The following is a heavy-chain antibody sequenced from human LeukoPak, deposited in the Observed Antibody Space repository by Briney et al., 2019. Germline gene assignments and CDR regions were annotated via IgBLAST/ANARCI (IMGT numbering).Heavy chain of an antibody. V-gene: IGHV4-59*07. J-gene: IGHJ4*02. CDR1: GGSISTYY. Sequence: PSDTLSLTCTLSGGSISTYYWSWIRQPPGKGLEWIGYIYYSGSTSYNPSLKSRVPISVDTSKNQFSLKLTSVTAADTAVYYCARGMQARLDYFDYWGQGTLVTVSS. CDR2: IYYSGST. CDR3: ARGMQARLDYFDY. D-gene: IGHD4-11*01.